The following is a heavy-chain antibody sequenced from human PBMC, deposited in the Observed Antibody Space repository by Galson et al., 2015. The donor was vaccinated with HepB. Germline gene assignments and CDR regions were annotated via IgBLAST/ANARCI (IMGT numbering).Heavy chain of an antibody. Sequence: SVKVSCKASGYTFTSYGISWVRQAPGQGLEWMGWISAYNGNTNYAQKLQGRVTMTTDTSTSTAYMELRSLRSDDTAVYYCARDSGGLGEQWRTPPGYWGQGTLVTVSS. CDR3: ARDSGGLGEQWRTPPGY. D-gene: IGHD6-19*01. J-gene: IGHJ4*02. V-gene: IGHV1-18*04. CDR1: GYTFTSYG. CDR2: ISAYNGNT.